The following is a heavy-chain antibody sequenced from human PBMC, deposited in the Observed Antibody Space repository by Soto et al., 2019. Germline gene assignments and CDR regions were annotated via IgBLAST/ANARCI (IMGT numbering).Heavy chain of an antibody. CDR3: ARRYGASFDY. V-gene: IGHV4-30-4*02. Sequence: PSETLSLTCTVSGGSISSAAYCWSWIRQSPDKGLEWIGHIYDGGTTYSSPSLKGRVTISADTSETQFSLKLSSVTAADTAVYYCARRYGASFDYWGQGTLVTVS. CDR2: IYDGGTT. CDR1: GGSISSAAYC. D-gene: IGHD4-17*01. J-gene: IGHJ4*02.